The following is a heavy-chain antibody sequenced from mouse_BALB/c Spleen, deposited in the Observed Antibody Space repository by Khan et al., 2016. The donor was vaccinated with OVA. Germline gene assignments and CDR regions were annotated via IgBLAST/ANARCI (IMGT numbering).Heavy chain of an antibody. V-gene: IGHV1-77*01. CDR1: GYTFTDHY. CDR2: INPGSGNS. D-gene: IGHD2-2*01. J-gene: IGHJ3*01. CDR3: AGEWFCCIAY. Sequence: QVQLKQSGAELARPGASVKLSCKASGYTFTDHYIDWVKQRTGQGLEWIGEINPGSGNSYYNEKFKGKATLTADKSSNTAFVQLSSLTYDDYAVFFWAGEWFCCIAYGGQGTLVTVSA.